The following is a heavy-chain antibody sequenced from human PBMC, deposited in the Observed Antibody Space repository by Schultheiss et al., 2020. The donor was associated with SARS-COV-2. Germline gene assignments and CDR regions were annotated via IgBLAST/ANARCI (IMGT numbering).Heavy chain of an antibody. V-gene: IGHV3-21*01. Sequence: GGSLRLSCAASGFTFSSYSINWVRQAPGKGLEWVSSISSSSSYIYYADSVKGRFTISRDNAKNSLYLQMNSLRAEDTAVYYCAREEAARHYYYYGMDVWGQGTTVTVSS. CDR3: AREEAARHYYYYGMDV. J-gene: IGHJ6*02. CDR1: GFTFSSYS. CDR2: ISSSSSYI. D-gene: IGHD6-6*01.